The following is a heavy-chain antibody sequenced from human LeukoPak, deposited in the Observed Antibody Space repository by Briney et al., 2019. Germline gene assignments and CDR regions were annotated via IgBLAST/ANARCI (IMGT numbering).Heavy chain of an antibody. J-gene: IGHJ4*02. Sequence: GGSLRLSCAASGFTFSSYEMNWVRQAPGKGPEWVSYIHISGSPIYYADSVKGRFTISRDNAKNPLFLQMNSLRAEDTAIYYCTRANGGYSYGYPDYWGQGTLVTVSS. D-gene: IGHD5-18*01. V-gene: IGHV3-48*03. CDR2: IHISGSPI. CDR1: GFTFSSYE. CDR3: TRANGGYSYGYPDY.